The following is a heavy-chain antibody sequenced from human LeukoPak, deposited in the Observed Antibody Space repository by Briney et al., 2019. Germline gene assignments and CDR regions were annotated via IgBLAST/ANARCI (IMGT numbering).Heavy chain of an antibody. CDR1: GFTVSSNY. CDR2: IRSDGTT. Sequence: AGGSLRLSCAASGFTVSSNYMSWVRQAPGKGLEWVSVIRSDGTTDYADSVKGRFDVSRDNFKNTLYLQMNSLRAEDTAVYYCAKRGYCSSTSCYLQNYWGQGTLVTVSS. J-gene: IGHJ4*02. CDR3: AKRGYCSSTSCYLQNY. V-gene: IGHV3-66*04. D-gene: IGHD2-2*01.